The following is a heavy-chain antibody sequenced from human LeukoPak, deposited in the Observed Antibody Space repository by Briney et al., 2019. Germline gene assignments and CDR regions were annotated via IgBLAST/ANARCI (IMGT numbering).Heavy chain of an antibody. CDR2: IIPIFGTA. V-gene: IGHV1-69*13. J-gene: IGHJ5*02. D-gene: IGHD1-14*01. CDR3: ARETIQGLGWFDP. CDR1: GGTFSSYA. Sequence: SVKVSCKASGGTFSSYAISWVRQAPGQGLEWMGGIIPIFGTANYAQKFQGRVTITADESTSTAYMELSSLRSEDTAVYYCARETIQGLGWFDPWGQGTQVTVSS.